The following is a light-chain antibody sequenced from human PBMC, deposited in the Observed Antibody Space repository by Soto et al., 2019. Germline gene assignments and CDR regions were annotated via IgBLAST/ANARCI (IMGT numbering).Light chain of an antibody. Sequence: EIVMTQSPATLSVSPGARATLSCRASQSVSSNLAWYQQKPGQAPRLLIYGASTRATGIPARFSGSVSGTEGTLTISSLQSEDGAVYDCQQYNNWPMTFGQGTKVDIK. V-gene: IGKV3-15*01. CDR2: GAS. J-gene: IGKJ1*01. CDR1: QSVSSN. CDR3: QQYNNWPMT.